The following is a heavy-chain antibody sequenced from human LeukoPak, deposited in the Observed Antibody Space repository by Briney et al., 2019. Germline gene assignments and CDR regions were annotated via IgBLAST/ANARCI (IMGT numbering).Heavy chain of an antibody. D-gene: IGHD3-22*01. CDR1: GFTFSSYW. V-gene: IGHV3-7*03. Sequence: PGGSLRLSCAASGFTFSSYWMSWVRQAPGKGLEWVANIKQDGSEKYYVDSVKGRFTISRDNAKNSLYLQMNSLRAEDTALYYCARDRYYDSSGYGAFDIWGQGTMVTVSS. CDR2: IKQDGSEK. CDR3: ARDRYYDSSGYGAFDI. J-gene: IGHJ3*02.